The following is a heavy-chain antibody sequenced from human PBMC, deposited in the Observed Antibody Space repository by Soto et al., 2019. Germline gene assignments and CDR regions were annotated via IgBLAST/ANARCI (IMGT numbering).Heavy chain of an antibody. CDR2: IIPIFGTA. CDR3: ANPVANDAFDI. D-gene: IGHD2-21*01. CDR1: GGTFSSYA. V-gene: IGHV1-69*13. Sequence: GASVKASCKASGGTFSSYAISWVRQAPGQGLEWMGGIIPIFGTANYAQRFQGRVTITADESTSTAYMELSSLRSEDTAVYYCANPVANDAFDIWGQGTMVTVSS. J-gene: IGHJ3*02.